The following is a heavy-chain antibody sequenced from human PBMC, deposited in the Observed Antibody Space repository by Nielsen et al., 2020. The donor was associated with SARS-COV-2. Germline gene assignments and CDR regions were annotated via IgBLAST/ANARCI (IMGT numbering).Heavy chain of an antibody. J-gene: IGHJ4*02. V-gene: IGHV3-30-3*01. CDR3: AKDLHSSVYRPPL. CDR1: GFTFSSHA. CDR2: ISYDGSNK. D-gene: IGHD3-22*01. Sequence: GGSLRLSCAASGFTFSSHAIHWVRQAPGKGLEWVAFISYDGSNKFYADSVKGRFTISRDGPRDTLYLQMNSLRPEDTAVYYCAKDLHSSVYRPPLWGQGTLVTVSS.